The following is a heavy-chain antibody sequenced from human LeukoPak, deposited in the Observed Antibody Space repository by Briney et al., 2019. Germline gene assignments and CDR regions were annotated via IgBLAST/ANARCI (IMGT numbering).Heavy chain of an antibody. CDR3: ARGPSYGSSWYWGRYYYYYYGMDV. Sequence: SETLSLTCTVSGGSISSGGYYWSWIRQHPGKGLEWIGYNYYSGSTYYNPSLKSRVTISVDTSKNQFSLKLSSVTAADTAVYYCARGPSYGSSWYWGRYYYYYYGMDVWGQGTTVTVSS. J-gene: IGHJ6*02. D-gene: IGHD6-13*01. CDR2: NYYSGST. V-gene: IGHV4-31*03. CDR1: GGSISSGGYY.